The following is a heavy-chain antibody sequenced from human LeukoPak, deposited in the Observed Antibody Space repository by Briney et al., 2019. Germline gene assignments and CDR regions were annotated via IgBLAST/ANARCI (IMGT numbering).Heavy chain of an antibody. CDR1: GFTFSSYA. J-gene: IGHJ4*02. Sequence: GGSLRLSCAASGFTFSSYAMSWVRQAPGKGLEWVSAISGSGGSTYYAGSVKGRFTISRDNSKNTLYLQMNSLRAEDTAVYYCAKEGEYYYDSSGPFDYWGQGTLVTVSS. CDR3: AKEGEYYYDSSGPFDY. CDR2: ISGSGGST. D-gene: IGHD3-22*01. V-gene: IGHV3-23*01.